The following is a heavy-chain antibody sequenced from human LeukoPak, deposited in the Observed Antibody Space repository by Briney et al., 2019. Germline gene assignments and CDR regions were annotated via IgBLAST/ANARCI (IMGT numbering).Heavy chain of an antibody. Sequence: ASVKVSCKASGGTFSSYAISWVRQAPGQGLEWMGRIIPILGIANYAQKFQGRVTITADKSTSTAYMELSSLRSEDTAVYSCARGVHNYGNFDFWGQGTLVTVSS. J-gene: IGHJ4*02. CDR1: GGTFSSYA. D-gene: IGHD5-18*01. CDR3: ARGVHNYGNFDF. CDR2: IIPILGIA. V-gene: IGHV1-69*04.